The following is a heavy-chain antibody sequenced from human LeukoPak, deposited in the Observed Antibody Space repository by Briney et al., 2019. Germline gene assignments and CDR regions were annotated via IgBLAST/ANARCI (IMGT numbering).Heavy chain of an antibody. Sequence: SETLSLTCTVSGGSISSSSYYSGWIRQPPGKGLECIGSIFYSGSTYYHPSLKSRVTMSVDTSKNQFSLKLSSVTATDTAVYYCAMLHCRGDSCYSGLGSADYWGQGSLVSVSS. CDR2: IFYSGST. D-gene: IGHD2-15*01. CDR1: GGSISSSSYY. V-gene: IGHV4-39*01. J-gene: IGHJ4*02. CDR3: AMLHCRGDSCYSGLGSADY.